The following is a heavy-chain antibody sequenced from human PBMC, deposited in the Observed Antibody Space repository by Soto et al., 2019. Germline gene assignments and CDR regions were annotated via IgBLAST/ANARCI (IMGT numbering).Heavy chain of an antibody. CDR2: IGSSGGNT. Sequence: VQLLESGGGLVQPGGSLRLSCAASGFTFSSYTMTWVRQAPGKGLEWVAAIGSSGGNTDYADSVKGRFTISRDNSKNTLYLLMSSLRAEDTAIYYCAKDGGSSYYYYMDVWDKGTTVTVSS. J-gene: IGHJ6*03. V-gene: IGHV3-23*01. D-gene: IGHD2-15*01. CDR1: GFTFSSYT. CDR3: AKDGGSSYYYYMDV.